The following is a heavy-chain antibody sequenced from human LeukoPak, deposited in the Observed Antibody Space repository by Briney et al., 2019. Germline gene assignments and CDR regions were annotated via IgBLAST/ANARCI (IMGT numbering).Heavy chain of an antibody. V-gene: IGHV3-30*02. CDR3: AKDEYNYGGGFDY. CDR2: IRYDGSNK. Sequence: GGSLRLSCAASGFTFSSYGMHWVRQAPGKGLEWVAFIRYDGSNKYYADSVKGRFTISRDNSKNTLYLQMNSLRTEDTAVYYCAKDEYNYGGGFDYWGQGTLVTVSS. J-gene: IGHJ4*02. CDR1: GFTFSSYG. D-gene: IGHD5-18*01.